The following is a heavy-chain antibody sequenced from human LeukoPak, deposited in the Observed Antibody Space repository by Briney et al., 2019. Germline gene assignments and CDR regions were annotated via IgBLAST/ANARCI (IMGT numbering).Heavy chain of an antibody. V-gene: IGHV3-7*01. J-gene: IGHJ4*02. CDR1: GFTFSNFW. CDR2: IKQDGSEK. Sequence: PGGSLRLSCAASGFTFSNFWMSWGRQAPGKGLEWVANIKQDGSEKYYVDSVKGRFTISRDNAKNSLYLQMSSLRGDDTALYYCASEDNTGSSAYWGQGTLVTVSS. D-gene: IGHD3-22*01. CDR3: ASEDNTGSSAY.